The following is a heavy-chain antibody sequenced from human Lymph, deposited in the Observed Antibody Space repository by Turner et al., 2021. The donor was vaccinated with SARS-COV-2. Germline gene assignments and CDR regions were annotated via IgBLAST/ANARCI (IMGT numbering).Heavy chain of an antibody. J-gene: IGHJ4*02. CDR3: AKSPLGEDYFDY. V-gene: IGHV3-23*01. D-gene: IGHD3-16*01. Sequence: EVQLLESGGDLVQPGGSLRLSCAAFGFTFSNYAMSWVRQAPGNGLEWVSDIIGSGARTYYADSVKGRFTISRDNSKNTLFLQMNSLRADDTAIYYCAKSPLGEDYFDYWGQGTLVTVSS. CDR1: GFTFSNYA. CDR2: IIGSGART.